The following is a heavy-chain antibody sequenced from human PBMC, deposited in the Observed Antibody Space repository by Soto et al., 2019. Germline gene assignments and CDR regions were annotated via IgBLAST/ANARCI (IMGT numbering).Heavy chain of an antibody. CDR3: AKDYYYGAGSYGSYDA. J-gene: IGHJ5*02. Sequence: EVQVLESGGGLVQPEGSLRLSCAASGFSFSNYAMTWVRQAPGKGLEWVSLIGGSGAGTYYADSVKGRFTISRDNSKNILYLQMNSLRAEDTAVYYCAKDYYYGAGSYGSYDACGQGTLVTVSS. D-gene: IGHD3-10*01. CDR2: IGGSGAGT. V-gene: IGHV3-23*01. CDR1: GFSFSNYA.